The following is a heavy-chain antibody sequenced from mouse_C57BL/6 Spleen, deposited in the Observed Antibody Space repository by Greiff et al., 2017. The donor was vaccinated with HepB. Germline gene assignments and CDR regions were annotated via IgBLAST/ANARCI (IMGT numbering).Heavy chain of an antibody. CDR1: GFSFTDYY. V-gene: IGHV7-3*01. J-gene: IGHJ4*01. Sequence: EVQRVESGGGLVQPGGSLSLSCAASGFSFTDYYMSWVCQPHGKALEWLGFIRNKANGYTTEYSASVKGRFTISRDNSQSIHYLQMNALRAEDSATYYFAREGEENAMDYWGQGTSDTVSS. CDR2: IRNKANGYTT. CDR3: AREGEENAMDY.